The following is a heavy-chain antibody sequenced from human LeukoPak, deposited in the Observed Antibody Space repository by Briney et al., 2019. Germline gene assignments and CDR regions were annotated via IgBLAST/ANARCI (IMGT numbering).Heavy chain of an antibody. CDR2: ISTYNGNT. D-gene: IGHD3-10*01. CDR3: ARDRDFGSGSYAFDI. V-gene: IGHV1-18*01. Sequence: GASVKVSCKASGYTFISTGISWVRQAPGQGLEWMGWISTYNGNTNYAQKLQGRVTMTTDTSTSIAYMELRSLRSDDTAVYYCARDRDFGSGSYAFDIWGQGTMVTVSS. J-gene: IGHJ3*02. CDR1: GYTFISTG.